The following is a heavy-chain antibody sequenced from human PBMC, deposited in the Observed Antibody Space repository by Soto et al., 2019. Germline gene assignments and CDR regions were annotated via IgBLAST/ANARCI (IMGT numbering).Heavy chain of an antibody. CDR2: IWYDGSNK. J-gene: IGHJ4*02. Sequence: QVQLVESGGGVVQPGRSLRLSCAASGFTFSSYGMHWVRQAPGKGLEWVAVIWYDGSNKYYADSVKGRFTISRDNSKNTLDLQMKSLRAEDTAVYYCARDLVVGATTLDYWGQGTLVTVSS. V-gene: IGHV3-33*01. CDR3: ARDLVVGATTLDY. CDR1: GFTFSSYG. D-gene: IGHD1-26*01.